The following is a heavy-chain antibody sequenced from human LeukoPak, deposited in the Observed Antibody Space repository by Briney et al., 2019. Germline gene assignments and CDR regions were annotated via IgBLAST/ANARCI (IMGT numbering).Heavy chain of an antibody. V-gene: IGHV3-53*01. J-gene: IGHJ4*02. CDR3: ARVGAAAGLFDY. CDR1: GFTASSNY. CDR2: IYSGGNT. Sequence: PAGSLRRPCAASGFTASSNYMGWVRQAPGKGLEWVSIIYSGGNTYYADSVKGRFTISRDNSKNTLYLQMNSLRADDTAVYYCARVGAAAGLFDYWGEGTLVTVSS. D-gene: IGHD6-13*01.